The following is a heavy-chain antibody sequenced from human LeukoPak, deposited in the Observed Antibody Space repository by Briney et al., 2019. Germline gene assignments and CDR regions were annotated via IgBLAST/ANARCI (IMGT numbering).Heavy chain of an antibody. CDR2: IKQDGSEK. CDR3: ARFSQLGTLDYFDY. CDR1: GITFDYHA. D-gene: IGHD7-27*01. Sequence: GGSLRLSCVVSGITFDYHALSWVRQAPGKGLEWVANIKQDGSEKYYVDSVKGRFTISRDNAKNSLYLQMNSLRAEDTAVYYCARFSQLGTLDYFDYWGQGTLVTVSS. V-gene: IGHV3-7*01. J-gene: IGHJ4*02.